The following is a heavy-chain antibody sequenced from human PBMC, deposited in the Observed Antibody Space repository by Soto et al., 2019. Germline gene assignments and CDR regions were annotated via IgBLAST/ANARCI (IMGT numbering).Heavy chain of an antibody. D-gene: IGHD6-13*01. V-gene: IGHV6-1*01. Sequence: SPTLSLPCAISGDSVSSTSAAWTWIRPSPSRGLEWLGRTYYRSKWYNDYAVSVKSRITINPDTSKNQFSLQLNSVTPEDTAVYYCARGFIAAAGTVYYMDVWGKGTTVTVSS. CDR1: GDSVSSTSAA. CDR3: ARGFIAAAGTVYYMDV. CDR2: TYYRSKWYN. J-gene: IGHJ6*03.